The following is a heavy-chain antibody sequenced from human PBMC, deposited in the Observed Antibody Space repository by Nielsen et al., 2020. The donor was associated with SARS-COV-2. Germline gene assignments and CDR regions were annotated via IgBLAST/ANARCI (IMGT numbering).Heavy chain of an antibody. V-gene: IGHV1-3*01. CDR2: INAGNGNT. J-gene: IGHJ4*02. Sequence: ASVKVSCKASGYTFTSYAMHWVRQAPGQRLEWMGWINAGNGNTKYSQKFQGRVTITRDTSASTAYMELSSLRSEDTAVYYCARETRDIVLVVGYFDYWGQGTLVTVSS. D-gene: IGHD2-8*02. CDR1: GYTFTSYA. CDR3: ARETRDIVLVVGYFDY.